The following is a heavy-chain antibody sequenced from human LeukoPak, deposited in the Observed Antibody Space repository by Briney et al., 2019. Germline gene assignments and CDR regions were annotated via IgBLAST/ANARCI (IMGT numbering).Heavy chain of an antibody. D-gene: IGHD6-19*01. Sequence: GGPLRLSCAASGFTFSSYAMSWVRQAPGKGLEWVSAISGSGGSTYYADSVKGRFTISRDNSKNTLYLQMNSLRAEDTAVYYCAKVIAVALYYYYGMDVWGQGTTVTVSS. CDR1: GFTFSSYA. CDR2: ISGSGGST. J-gene: IGHJ6*02. CDR3: AKVIAVALYYYYGMDV. V-gene: IGHV3-23*01.